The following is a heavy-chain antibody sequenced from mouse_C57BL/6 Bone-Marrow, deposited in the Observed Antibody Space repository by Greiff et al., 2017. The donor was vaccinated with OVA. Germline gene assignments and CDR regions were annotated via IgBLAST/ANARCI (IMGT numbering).Heavy chain of an antibody. V-gene: IGHV1-55*01. CDR2: IYPGSGST. J-gene: IGHJ3*01. D-gene: IGHD3-2*02. Sequence: VQLQQPGAELVKPGASVKLSCKASGYTFTSYWITWVKQRPGQGLEWIGDIYPGSGSTNYNEKFKSKATLTVDTSSSTAYMQLSSLTSEDSAVYYGALDSSGYPAWFADWGQGTLVTVSA. CDR3: ALDSSGYPAWFAD. CDR1: GYTFTSYW.